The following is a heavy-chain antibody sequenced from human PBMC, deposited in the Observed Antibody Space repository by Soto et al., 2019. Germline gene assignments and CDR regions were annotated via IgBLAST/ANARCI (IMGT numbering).Heavy chain of an antibody. J-gene: IGHJ3*02. V-gene: IGHV5-51*01. Sequence: GESLKISCKGSGYSFTSYWIGWVRQMPGKGLEWMGIIYPGDSDTRYSPSFQGQVTISADKSTSTAYLQWSSLKASDTAMYYCARPSMIDRVAFYIWGQRTMVTVSS. CDR2: IYPGDSDT. CDR3: ARPSMIDRVAFYI. CDR1: GYSFTSYW. D-gene: IGHD3-22*01.